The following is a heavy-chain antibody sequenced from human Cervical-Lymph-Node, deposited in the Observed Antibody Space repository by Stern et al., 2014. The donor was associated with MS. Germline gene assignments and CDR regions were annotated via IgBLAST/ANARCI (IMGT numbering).Heavy chain of an antibody. CDR3: AKLGISIDVITPHHFDN. J-gene: IGHJ4*02. V-gene: IGHV3-23*04. D-gene: IGHD3-16*01. CDR2: ISGTSAGT. Sequence: VQLVESGGNLVQPGGSLRLSCAASGFTFSSFAMPWVRQAPGKGLEWVAAISGTSAGTHYADSVKGRFTISRDNFRTTLFLQMNSLRAEDTAVYYCAKLGISIDVITPHHFDNWGQGTLVTVSS. CDR1: GFTFSSFA.